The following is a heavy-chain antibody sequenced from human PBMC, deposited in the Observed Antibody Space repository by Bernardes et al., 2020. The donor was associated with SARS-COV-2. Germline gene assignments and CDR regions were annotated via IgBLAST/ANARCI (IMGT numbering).Heavy chain of an antibody. V-gene: IGHV1-2*02. CDR3: AGGGGESYFISGSHVEY. CDR2: INPDSGGT. CDR1: GYTFTGYY. Sequence: ASVKVSCKASGYTFTGYYMHWVRQAPGQGLEWMGWINPDSGGTKYAQKFQDRVTMTSDTSISTAYMELTSLRSDDTAVYYCAGGGGESYFISGSHVEYWGQGTPVTVSS. D-gene: IGHD3-10*01. J-gene: IGHJ4*02.